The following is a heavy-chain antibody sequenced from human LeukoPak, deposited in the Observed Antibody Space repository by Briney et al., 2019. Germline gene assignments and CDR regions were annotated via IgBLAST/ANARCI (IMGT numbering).Heavy chain of an antibody. V-gene: IGHV3-21*01. Sequence: PGGSLRLSCAASGFTFSSYSMNWVRQAPGKGLEWVSSISSSSSYIYYADSVKGRFTISRDNAKNSLYLPMNSLRAEDTAVYYCARDHVVGATGGMDVWGQGTTVTVSS. CDR2: ISSSSSYI. CDR1: GFTFSSYS. D-gene: IGHD1-26*01. J-gene: IGHJ6*02. CDR3: ARDHVVGATGGMDV.